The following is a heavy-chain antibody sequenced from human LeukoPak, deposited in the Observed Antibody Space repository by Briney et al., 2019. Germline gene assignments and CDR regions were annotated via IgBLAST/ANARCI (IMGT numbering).Heavy chain of an antibody. CDR2: ISGSGGST. CDR3: AKVDYGDYGAYFDS. D-gene: IGHD4-17*01. V-gene: IGHV3-23*01. Sequence: PGGSLRLSCAASGFTFSNYAMNWVRQAPGKGLKWVSHISGSGGSTYYADSAKGRFTISRDNSKNTLYLQMNSLRAEDTAMYYCAKVDYGDYGAYFDSWGQGTLVTVSS. CDR1: GFTFSNYA. J-gene: IGHJ4*02.